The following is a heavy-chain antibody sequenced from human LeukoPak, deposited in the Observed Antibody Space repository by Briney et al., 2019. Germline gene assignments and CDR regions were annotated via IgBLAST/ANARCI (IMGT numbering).Heavy chain of an antibody. V-gene: IGHV3-7*04. CDR3: TRGVLVGFCSGTGCYSWFDP. J-gene: IGHJ5*02. CDR2: IKKDGTDR. Sequence: GGSLRLSCAASGFTFSSYWMTWVRQAPGKGLGWVSNIKKDGTDRYYVDSVKGRFTISRDNAKNSLYLQMTTLRAKDTAVYYWTRGVLVGFCSGTGCYSWFDPWGQGTLVSVSS. D-gene: IGHD2-15*01. CDR1: GFTFSSYW.